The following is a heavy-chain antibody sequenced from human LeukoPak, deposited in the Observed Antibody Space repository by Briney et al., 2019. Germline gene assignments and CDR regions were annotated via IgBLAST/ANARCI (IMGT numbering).Heavy chain of an antibody. D-gene: IGHD6-19*01. CDR3: ARDRSGWQPFDY. Sequence: GGSLRLSCAASGFTFSDYYMSWIRQAPGKGLEWVSYISSSSSYTNYADSVKGRFTISRDNTKNSLYLQMNSLRAEDTAVYYCARDRSGWQPFDYWGQGTLVTVSS. CDR1: GFTFSDYY. V-gene: IGHV3-11*06. CDR2: ISSSSSYT. J-gene: IGHJ4*02.